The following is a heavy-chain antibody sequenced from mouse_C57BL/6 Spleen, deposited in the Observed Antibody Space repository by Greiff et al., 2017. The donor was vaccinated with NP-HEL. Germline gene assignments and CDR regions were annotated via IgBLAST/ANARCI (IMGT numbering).Heavy chain of an antibody. CDR1: GYTFTSYW. D-gene: IGHD2-1*01. Sequence: QVQVKQPGAELVKPGASVKLSCKASGYTFTSYWMHWVKQRPGQGLEWIGMIYPNSGSTNYNEQFKSKATLTVDKSSSTAYMELSSLTSEDSAVYFCARGLLWEGAMDYWGQGTSVTVSS. J-gene: IGHJ4*01. CDR3: ARGLLWEGAMDY. CDR2: IYPNSGST. V-gene: IGHV1-64*01.